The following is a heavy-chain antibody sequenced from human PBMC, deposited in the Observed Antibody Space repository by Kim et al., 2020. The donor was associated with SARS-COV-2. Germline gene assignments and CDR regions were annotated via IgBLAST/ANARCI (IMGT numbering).Heavy chain of an antibody. J-gene: IGHJ6*02. CDR1: GYTFTSYA. V-gene: IGHV1-3*01. Sequence: ASVKVSCKASGYTFTSYAMHWVRQAPGQRLEWMGWINAGNGNTKYSQKFQGRVTITRDTSASTAYMELSSLRSEDTAVYYCARVNAYCSGGSCYPYYYYGMDVWGQGTTVTVSS. D-gene: IGHD2-15*01. CDR3: ARVNAYCSGGSCYPYYYYGMDV. CDR2: INAGNGNT.